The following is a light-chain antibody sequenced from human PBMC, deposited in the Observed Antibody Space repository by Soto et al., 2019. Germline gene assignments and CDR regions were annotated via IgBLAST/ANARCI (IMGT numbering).Light chain of an antibody. V-gene: IGLV2-14*01. CDR1: SSDVGGYNY. CDR3: SSYASSSTLV. Sequence: QSALTQPASVSGSPGQSITISCTGGSSDVGGYNYVSWYQQHPGKAPKLMIYDVSNRPSGVSNRFSGSKSGNTASLTLSGLQAEDEADYYCSSYASSSTLVFGTGTKVTVL. CDR2: DVS. J-gene: IGLJ1*01.